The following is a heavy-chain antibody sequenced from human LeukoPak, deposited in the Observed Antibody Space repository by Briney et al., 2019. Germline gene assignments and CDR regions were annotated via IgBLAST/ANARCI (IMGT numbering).Heavy chain of an antibody. V-gene: IGHV4-34*01. CDR1: GGSFSGYY. Sequence: SETLSLTCAVYGGSFSGYYWSRIRQPPGKGLEWIGEINHSGSTNYNPSLKSRVTISVDTSKNQFSLKLSSVTAADTAVYYCATLSKEQLACHYWGQGTLVTVSS. D-gene: IGHD6-6*01. CDR2: INHSGST. J-gene: IGHJ4*02. CDR3: ATLSKEQLACHY.